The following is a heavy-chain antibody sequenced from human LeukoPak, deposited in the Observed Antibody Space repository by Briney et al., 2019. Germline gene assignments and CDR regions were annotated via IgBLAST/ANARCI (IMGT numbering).Heavy chain of an antibody. CDR2: ISSSGSTI. CDR1: GFTFSSYE. Sequence: GGSLRLSCAASGFTFSSYEMNWVRQAPGKGLEWVSYISSSGSTIYYADSVKGRFTISRDNAKNSLYLQMNSLRADDTAVYYCARVAEAAAFDYWGQGTMVTVPS. V-gene: IGHV3-48*03. D-gene: IGHD6-13*01. J-gene: IGHJ4*02. CDR3: ARVAEAAAFDY.